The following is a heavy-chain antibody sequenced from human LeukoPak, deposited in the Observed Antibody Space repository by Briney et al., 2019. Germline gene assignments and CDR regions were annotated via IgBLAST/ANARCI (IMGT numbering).Heavy chain of an antibody. V-gene: IGHV1-46*01. D-gene: IGHD3-10*01. Sequence: ASVKVSCKASGYTCTSYYMHWVRQAPGQGLEWIVIINPSGGSTSYAQKFQGRVIMTRYMSTSPVYMELSSLRSEDTAVYYCARGGRGEDAFDIWGQGTMVTVSS. CDR3: ARGGRGEDAFDI. CDR2: INPSGGST. J-gene: IGHJ3*02. CDR1: GYTCTSYY.